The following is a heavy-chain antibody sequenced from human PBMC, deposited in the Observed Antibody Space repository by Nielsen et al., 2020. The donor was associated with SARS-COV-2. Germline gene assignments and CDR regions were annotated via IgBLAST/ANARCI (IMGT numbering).Heavy chain of an antibody. CDR3: AREFAPRDTAYFDY. D-gene: IGHD5-18*01. Sequence: GESLKISCAASGFSVSSHDMNWVRQAPGKGLQWVSLIYSDGSTKYADSVKGRFTISRDNSRNTVYLQMNSLRPEDTAVYYCAREFAPRDTAYFDYWGQGTLVTVAS. CDR1: GFSVSSHD. J-gene: IGHJ4*02. V-gene: IGHV3-53*01. CDR2: IYSDGST.